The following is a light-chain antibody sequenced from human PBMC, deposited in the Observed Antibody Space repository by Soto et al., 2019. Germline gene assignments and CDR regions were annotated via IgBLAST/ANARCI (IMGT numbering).Light chain of an antibody. CDR2: DAS. J-gene: IGKJ4*01. V-gene: IGKV3-15*01. CDR3: HQYNFWPPLT. Sequence: EIVMTQSPATLSVSPGERATLSCRASQSVNSNLAWYRQKPGQAPRLLISDASTRATGVPARFSGIGSGTEFTLTISSLQSEDSGFYYCHQYNFWPPLTFGGGTKVEIK. CDR1: QSVNSN.